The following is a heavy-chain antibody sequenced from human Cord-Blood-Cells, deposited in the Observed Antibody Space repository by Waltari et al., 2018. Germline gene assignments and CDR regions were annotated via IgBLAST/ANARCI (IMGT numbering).Heavy chain of an antibody. CDR1: GYTFTGYY. CDR2: INPNSGGT. Sequence: QVQLVQSGAEVKKPGSSVKVSCKASGYTFTGYYMHWVRQATGQGLEWMGWINPNSGGTNYAQKFQGWVTMTRDTSISTAYMELSRLRSDDTAVYYCARASITGDDAFDIWGQGTMVTVSS. D-gene: IGHD7-27*01. J-gene: IGHJ3*02. V-gene: IGHV1-2*04. CDR3: ARASITGDDAFDI.